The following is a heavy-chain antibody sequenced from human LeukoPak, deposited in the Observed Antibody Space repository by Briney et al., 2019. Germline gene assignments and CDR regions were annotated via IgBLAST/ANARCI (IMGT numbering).Heavy chain of an antibody. D-gene: IGHD3-10*01. J-gene: IGHJ5*02. Sequence: ASVKVSCKASGYTFTSYYIHWVRQAPGHGLEWMGIINPTGGGKTYAEKFQGRVTMTRDTSTSTVYMDLSSLRSDDTAVYYCARANYYGSGSRTWWFDPWGQGTLVTVSS. CDR2: INPTGGGK. V-gene: IGHV1-46*01. CDR3: ARANYYGSGSRTWWFDP. CDR1: GYTFTSYY.